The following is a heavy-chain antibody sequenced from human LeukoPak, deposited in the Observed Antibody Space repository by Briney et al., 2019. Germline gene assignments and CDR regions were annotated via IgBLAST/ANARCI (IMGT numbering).Heavy chain of an antibody. CDR1: GGSFSDYY. D-gene: IGHD1/OR15-1a*01. J-gene: IGHJ3*02. V-gene: IGHV4-34*01. Sequence: PSETLSLTCAVYGGSFSDYYWSWIRQPPGKGLEWVGEINHSGSTNYNPSLKSRVTISVDRSKNQFSLKLSSVTAADTAVYYCARGEQSGAFDIWGQGTMVTVSS. CDR3: ARGEQSGAFDI. CDR2: INHSGST.